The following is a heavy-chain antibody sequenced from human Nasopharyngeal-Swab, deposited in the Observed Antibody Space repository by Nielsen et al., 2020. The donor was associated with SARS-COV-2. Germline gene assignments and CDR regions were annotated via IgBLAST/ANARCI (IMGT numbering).Heavy chain of an antibody. D-gene: IGHD2-15*01. CDR1: GFTFSGSA. Sequence: GESLKISCAASGFTFSGSAMHWVRQAPGEGLQWVAAMSFNGENIQYADAVKGRFTISRDNSKNTLYLQMHSLRVEDTAVYYCARDDVQQAAATLGYLDYWGQGTLVTVSS. J-gene: IGHJ4*02. CDR3: ARDDVQQAAATLGYLDY. CDR2: MSFNGENI. V-gene: IGHV3-30*04.